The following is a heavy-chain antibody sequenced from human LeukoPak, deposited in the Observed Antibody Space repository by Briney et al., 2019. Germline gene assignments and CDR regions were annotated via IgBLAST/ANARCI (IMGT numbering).Heavy chain of an antibody. CDR3: ARDRRYYDSSGYYGYNWFDP. CDR1: GYTFTGYY. D-gene: IGHD3-22*01. J-gene: IGHJ5*02. Sequence: ASVKVSCKASGYTFTGYYMHWVRQAPGQGLEWMGWINPNSGGTNYAQKFQGRVTMTRDTSISTAYMELSRLRSDDTAVYYCARDRRYYDSSGYYGYNWFDPWGQGTLVTVSS. CDR2: INPNSGGT. V-gene: IGHV1-2*02.